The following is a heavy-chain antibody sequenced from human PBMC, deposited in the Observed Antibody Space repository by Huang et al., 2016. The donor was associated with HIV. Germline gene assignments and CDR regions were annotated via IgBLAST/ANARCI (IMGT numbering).Heavy chain of an antibody. CDR2: VIPTLGTA. J-gene: IGHJ4*02. Sequence: QVQLVQSGAEVKKPGSSVKVSCKASGGSFRNFAIGWVRQAPGPGLEWMGGVIPTLGTANYAQKFQGRVTIIADESTSTAYMELSSLRSEDTAVYYWATVDYYDTSGPQRGYFDNWGQGTLVTVSS. CDR1: GGSFRNFA. CDR3: ATVDYYDTSGPQRGYFDN. V-gene: IGHV1-69*01. D-gene: IGHD3-22*01.